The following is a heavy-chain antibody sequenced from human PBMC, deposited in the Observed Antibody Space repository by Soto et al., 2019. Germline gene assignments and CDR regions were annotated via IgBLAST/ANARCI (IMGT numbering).Heavy chain of an antibody. D-gene: IGHD4-17*01. CDR2: IYYNGGT. Sequence: SETLSLTCTVSGGSISSSSYYWGWIRQPPGKGLERIGSIYYNGGTYYNPSLKSRVTISVDTSKNQFSLKLSSVTAADTALYYCARHRRYGDYPYYYYYMDVWGKGTTVTVSS. CDR3: ARHRRYGDYPYYYYYMDV. CDR1: GGSISSSSYY. J-gene: IGHJ6*03. V-gene: IGHV4-39*01.